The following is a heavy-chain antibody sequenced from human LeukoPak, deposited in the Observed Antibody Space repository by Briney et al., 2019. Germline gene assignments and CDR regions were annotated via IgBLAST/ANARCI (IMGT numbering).Heavy chain of an antibody. CDR2: INPKNGGT. J-gene: IGHJ4*02. Sequence: ASVKVSCKASGYSFTDYYIHWVRLAPGQGLEWMGWINPKNGGTHYAQKFQGRVSMTRDTSINTVHLELSSLKTNDTAVYYCARTREGVWGSYSPWGQGTLVTVSS. CDR3: ARTREGVWGSYSP. D-gene: IGHD3-16*01. CDR1: GYSFTDYY. V-gene: IGHV1-2*02.